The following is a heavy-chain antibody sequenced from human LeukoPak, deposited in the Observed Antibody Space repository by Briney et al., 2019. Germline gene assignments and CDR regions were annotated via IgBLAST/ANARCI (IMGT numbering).Heavy chain of an antibody. Sequence: GGSLRLSCAVSGFTFSSYWMHWVRQAPGKGLVWVSRVNIDESRTNHADSVKGRVTISRDNAKNTVYLQMNSLRAEDTAVYYCARGASGSYYVDYWGQGTLVTVSS. J-gene: IGHJ4*02. CDR2: VNIDESRT. CDR1: GFTFSSYW. CDR3: ARGASGSYYVDY. D-gene: IGHD1-26*01. V-gene: IGHV3-74*01.